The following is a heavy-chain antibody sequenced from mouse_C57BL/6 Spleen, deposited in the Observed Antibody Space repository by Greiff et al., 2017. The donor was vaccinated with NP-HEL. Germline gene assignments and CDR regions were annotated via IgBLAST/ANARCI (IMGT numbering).Heavy chain of an antibody. CDR1: GYTFTDYE. CDR3: TRGGEGY. Sequence: QVQLKESGAELVRPGASVTLSCKASGYTFTDYEMHWVKQTPVHGLEWIGAIDPETGGTAYNQKFKGKAILTADKSSSTAYMELRSLTSEDSAVYYCTRGGEGYWGQGTTLTVSS. J-gene: IGHJ2*01. CDR2: IDPETGGT. V-gene: IGHV1-15*01.